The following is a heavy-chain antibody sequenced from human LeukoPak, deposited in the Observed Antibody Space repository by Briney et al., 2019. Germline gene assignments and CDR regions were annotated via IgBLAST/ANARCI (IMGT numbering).Heavy chain of an antibody. CDR1: GYTFTGYY. Sequence: GASVKVSCKASGYTFTGYYMHWVRQAPGQGLEWMGWINPNSDGTNYAQKFQGRVTMTRDTSVSTAYMELSRLRSEDTAVYYCARMTVSGRDNWFDPWGQGTLVTVSS. CDR3: ARMTVSGRDNWFDP. CDR2: INPNSDGT. J-gene: IGHJ5*02. V-gene: IGHV1-2*02. D-gene: IGHD6-19*01.